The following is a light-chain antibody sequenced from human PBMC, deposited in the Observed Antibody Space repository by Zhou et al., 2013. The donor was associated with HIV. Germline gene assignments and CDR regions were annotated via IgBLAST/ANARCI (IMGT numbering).Light chain of an antibody. CDR3: QQYGSSPLT. V-gene: IGKV3-20*01. Sequence: EIVLTQSPGTLSLSPGERATLSCRASPSVSSSYLAWYQQKPGQAPRLLIYGASSRATGIPDRFSGSGSETDFTLTISRLEPEDFAVYYCQQYGSSPLTFGGGTKVRSN. CDR1: PSVSSSY. CDR2: GAS. J-gene: IGKJ4*01.